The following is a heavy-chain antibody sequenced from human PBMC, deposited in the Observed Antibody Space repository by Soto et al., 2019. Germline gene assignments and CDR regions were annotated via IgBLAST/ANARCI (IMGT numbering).Heavy chain of an antibody. D-gene: IGHD4-17*01. CDR1: GFTFSSYS. J-gene: IGHJ6*03. Sequence: GGSLRLSCAASGFTFSSYSMNWVRQAPGKGLEWVSYISSSSSTIYYADSVKGRFTISRDNAKNSLYLQMNSLRAEDTAVYYCARCYGDYMHVWGKGIMVTVSS. CDR3: ARCYGDYMHV. CDR2: ISSSSSTI. V-gene: IGHV3-48*01.